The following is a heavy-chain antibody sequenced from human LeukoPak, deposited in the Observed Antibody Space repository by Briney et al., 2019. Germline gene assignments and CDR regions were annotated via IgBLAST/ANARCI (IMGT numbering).Heavy chain of an antibody. CDR2: IYYRGST. D-gene: IGHD6-19*01. CDR3: ARQDSSGWYLSWFDP. J-gene: IGHJ5*02. Sequence: PSETLSLTCTVSGGSISSSSYYWGWIRQPPGKGLEWVGSIYYRGSTYYNPSLKSRVTISVDTSKNQFSLKLSSVTAADTAVYFCARQDSSGWYLSWFDPWGQGTLVTVSS. CDR1: GGSISSSSYY. V-gene: IGHV4-39*01.